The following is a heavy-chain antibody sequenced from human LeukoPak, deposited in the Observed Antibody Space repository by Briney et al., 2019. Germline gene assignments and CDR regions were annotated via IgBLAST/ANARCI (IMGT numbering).Heavy chain of an antibody. J-gene: IGHJ4*02. CDR1: GYTLTELS. Sequence: ASVKVSCKVSGYTLTELSMHWVRQAPGKGLEWMGGFDPEDGETIYAQKFQGRVTMTEDTSTDTAYMELSSLRSEDTAAYFCATVKTSGYGNYFDYWGQGTLVTVSS. D-gene: IGHD3-22*01. CDR2: FDPEDGET. V-gene: IGHV1-24*01. CDR3: ATVKTSGYGNYFDY.